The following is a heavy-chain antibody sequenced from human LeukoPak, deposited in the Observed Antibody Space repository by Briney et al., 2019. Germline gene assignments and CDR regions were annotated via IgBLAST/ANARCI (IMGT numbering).Heavy chain of an antibody. CDR3: ARDNLADYFDY. CDR2: IYYSGST. V-gene: IGHV4-59*01. CDR1: GGSISTYY. J-gene: IGHJ4*02. D-gene: IGHD1-20*01. Sequence: PSETLSPTCTVSGGSISTYYWSWIRQPPGKGLEWIGYIYYSGSTNYNSSLKSRVTISIDTSKNQFSLRLSSVTAADTAVYYCARDNLADYFDYWGQGTLVTVSS.